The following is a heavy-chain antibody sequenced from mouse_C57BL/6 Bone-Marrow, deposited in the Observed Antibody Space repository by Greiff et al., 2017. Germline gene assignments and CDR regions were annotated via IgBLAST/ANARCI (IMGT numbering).Heavy chain of an antibody. V-gene: IGHV5-4*03. J-gene: IGHJ3*01. D-gene: IGHD1-1*01. CDR3: ARGLYYYGSSYFAY. Sequence: EVKVEESGGGLVKPGGSLKLSCAASGFTFSSYAMSWVRQTPEKRLEWVATISDGGSYTYYPDNVKGRFTISRDNAKNNLYLQMSHLTSEDTAVYYCARGLYYYGSSYFAYWGQGTLVTVSA. CDR1: GFTFSSYA. CDR2: ISDGGSYT.